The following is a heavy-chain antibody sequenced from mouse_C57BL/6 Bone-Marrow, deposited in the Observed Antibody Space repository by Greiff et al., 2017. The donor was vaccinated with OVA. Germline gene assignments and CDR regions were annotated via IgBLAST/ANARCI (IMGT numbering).Heavy chain of an antibody. Sequence: QVQLQQSGAELARPGASVKLSCKASGYTFTSYGISWVQQRTGQGLEWIGEIYPRSGNTYYNEKFKGKATLPADKSSSTAYMELRGLTSEDSAVYLCAREGEYYYAMDYWDRGTSVTVSS. CDR2: IYPRSGNT. CDR3: AREGEYYYAMDY. V-gene: IGHV1-81*01. J-gene: IGHJ4*01. CDR1: GYTFTSYG.